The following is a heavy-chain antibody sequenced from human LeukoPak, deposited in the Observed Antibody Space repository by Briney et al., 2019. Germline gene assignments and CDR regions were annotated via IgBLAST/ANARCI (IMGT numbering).Heavy chain of an antibody. V-gene: IGHV4-39*01. J-gene: IGHJ4*02. Sequence: ETLSLTRTVSGGSISSNDYYWGWVRQPPGKGLEWIGNILYSGNTFYHPSLKSRITIAVDTSKNQFSLKLSSVTAADTAVYYCSRYIRRRPQFDYWGQGTLVTVSS. CDR2: ILYSGNT. CDR1: GGSISSNDYY. CDR3: SRYIRRRPQFDY.